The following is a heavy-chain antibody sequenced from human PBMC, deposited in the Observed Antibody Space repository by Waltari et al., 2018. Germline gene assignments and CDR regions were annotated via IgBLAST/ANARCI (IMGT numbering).Heavy chain of an antibody. CDR3: ARLSPVSSGDY. CDR2: FYHSGSP. CDR1: GYSISSGYY. J-gene: IGHJ4*02. V-gene: IGHV4-38-2*01. D-gene: IGHD6-19*01. Sequence: QVQLQESGPGLVKPSETLSLTCAVSGYSISSGYYWGWIRQPPGKGLAWIGSFYHSGSPYNNPALKVRVTISVDTSKNHFSLKRTSVTAADTAVYYCARLSPVSSGDYWGQGTLVTVSS.